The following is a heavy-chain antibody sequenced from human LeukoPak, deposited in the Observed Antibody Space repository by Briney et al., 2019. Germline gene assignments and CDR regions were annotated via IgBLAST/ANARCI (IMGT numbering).Heavy chain of an antibody. CDR1: GYTFTSYY. V-gene: IGHV1-46*01. D-gene: IGHD3-9*01. Sequence: ASVKVSCKASGYTFTSYYMHWVRQAPGQGLEWMGIINPSGGSTSYAQKFQGRVTMTRDASTSTVYMELSSLRSEDTAVYYCARATGNDRFDYWGQGTLVTVSS. CDR3: ARATGNDRFDY. J-gene: IGHJ4*02. CDR2: INPSGGST.